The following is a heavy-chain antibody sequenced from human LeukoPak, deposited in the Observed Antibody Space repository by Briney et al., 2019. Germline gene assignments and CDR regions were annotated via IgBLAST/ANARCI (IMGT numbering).Heavy chain of an antibody. D-gene: IGHD5-18*01. V-gene: IGHV1-2*06. CDR1: GYTFTDYY. J-gene: IGHJ4*02. CDR3: ASRITYSYGFDY. CDR2: INPNSGGT. Sequence: ASVNVSCKVSGYTFTDYYMHWVQQAPGQGLEWMGRINPNSGGTNYAQKFQGRVTMTRDTSISTAYMELSRLRSDDTAVYYCASRITYSYGFDYWGQGTLVTVSS.